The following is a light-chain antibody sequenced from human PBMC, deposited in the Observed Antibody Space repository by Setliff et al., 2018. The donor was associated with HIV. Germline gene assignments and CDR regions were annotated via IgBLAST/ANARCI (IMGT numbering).Light chain of an antibody. CDR2: DAS. V-gene: IGLV2-14*03. CDR1: SDDIGRYYY. CDR3: TSYTINTLYV. J-gene: IGLJ1*01. Sequence: QSALTQPASVSGSPGQAITISCTGTSDDIGRYYYVSWYQQLPGKAPKLIMYDASHRPSGVSTRFSGSKSGDTASLTISGLQAEDEAHYYCTSYTINTLYVFGSGTKVTVL.